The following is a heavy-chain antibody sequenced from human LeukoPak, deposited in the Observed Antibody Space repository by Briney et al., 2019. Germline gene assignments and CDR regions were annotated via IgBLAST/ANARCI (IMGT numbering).Heavy chain of an antibody. V-gene: IGHV4-59*01. CDR2: IYYSGST. CDR3: ARVEASMVRGVDY. D-gene: IGHD3-10*01. J-gene: IGHJ4*02. Sequence: SETLSLTCTVSGGSISSYYWSWIRQPPGKGLEWIGYIYYSGSTNYNPSLKSRVTISVNTSKNQFSLKLSSVTAADTAVYYCARVEASMVRGVDYWGQGNLVTVSS. CDR1: GGSISSYY.